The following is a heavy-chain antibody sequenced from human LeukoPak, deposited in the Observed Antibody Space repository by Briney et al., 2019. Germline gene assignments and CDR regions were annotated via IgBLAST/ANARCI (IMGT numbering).Heavy chain of an antibody. Sequence: ASVKVSCKASGYTFTTYDISWVRQAPGQGLEWMGWISSYNGNTNYAQKLQGRVTMTTDTSTSTAYMELRSLRSDDTAVYYCARLTNDFWSGYWAPYYYYYMDVWGKGTTVTVSS. CDR3: ARLTNDFWSGYWAPYYYYYMDV. CDR1: GYTFTTYD. D-gene: IGHD3-3*01. J-gene: IGHJ6*03. V-gene: IGHV1-18*01. CDR2: ISSYNGNT.